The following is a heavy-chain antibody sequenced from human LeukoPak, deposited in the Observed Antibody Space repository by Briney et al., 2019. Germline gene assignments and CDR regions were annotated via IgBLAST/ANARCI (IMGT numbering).Heavy chain of an antibody. J-gene: IGHJ3*02. D-gene: IGHD3-22*01. CDR2: ISYDGSNK. CDR1: GFTFSSYG. Sequence: GGSLRLSCAASGFTFSSYGMHWVRQAPGKGLEWVAVISYDGSNKYYADSVKGRFTISRDNSKNTLYLQMNSLRAEDTAVYYRAKDIGYDSRDSAFDIWGQGTMVTVSS. V-gene: IGHV3-30*18. CDR3: AKDIGYDSRDSAFDI.